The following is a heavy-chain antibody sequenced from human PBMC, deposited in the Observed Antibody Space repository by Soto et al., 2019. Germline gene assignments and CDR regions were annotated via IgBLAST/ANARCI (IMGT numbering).Heavy chain of an antibody. V-gene: IGHV4-59*01. CDR2: IYYSGST. CDR1: GGSISSYY. D-gene: IGHD7-27*01. J-gene: IGHJ6*02. CDR3: ARGNWDTYYYYYGMDV. Sequence: SATLSLTCNHPGGSISSYYSSWIRPPPGKGLEWIGYIYYSGSTNYNPSLKSRVTISVDTSKNQCSLKLSSVTAADTAVYYCARGNWDTYYYYYGMDVWGQGTTVTVSS.